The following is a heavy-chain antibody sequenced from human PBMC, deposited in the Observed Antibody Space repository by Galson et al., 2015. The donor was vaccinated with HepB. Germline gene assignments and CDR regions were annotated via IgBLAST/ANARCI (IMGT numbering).Heavy chain of an antibody. D-gene: IGHD2-8*01. CDR2: MNPNGGNT. Sequence: SLKLSCKASGFTFTSYDINWVRQAPGQGLEWVAWMNPNGGNTCYAEKFQGRVTMTRNTSINTAYMEMSSLRSEGTAVYYCERGWCMLLKCKSLGCWGQGTLVTVSS. V-gene: IGHV1-8*01. CDR1: GFTFTSYD. CDR3: ERGWCMLLKCKSLGC. J-gene: IGHJ4*02.